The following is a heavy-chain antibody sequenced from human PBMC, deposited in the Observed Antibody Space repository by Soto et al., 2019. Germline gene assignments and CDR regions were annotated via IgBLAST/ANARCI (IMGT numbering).Heavy chain of an antibody. CDR2: IKSKSDGGTK. D-gene: IGHD2-15*01. J-gene: IGHJ6*02. V-gene: IGHV3-15*01. CDR3: TTGGSPYYYYGGVDV. CDR1: GFFSHAW. Sequence: QLVESGGGWVKPGGSLRLSCASSGFFSHAWMSWVRQAPGKGLELVVRIKSKSDGGTKEYAASVKGRFTHSRDDSKNTMYLQINSLRAEDTGVYWCTTGGSPYYYYGGVDVWVQGTTVTITS.